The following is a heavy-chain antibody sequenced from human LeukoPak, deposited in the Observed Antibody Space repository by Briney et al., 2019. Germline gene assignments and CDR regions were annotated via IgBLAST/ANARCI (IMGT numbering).Heavy chain of an antibody. V-gene: IGHV1-2*02. CDR3: AREADYGDYFGY. CDR2: INPNSGGT. Sequence: ASVKVSCKAAGYTVTGYYMHWVRQAPGQGLEWMGWINPNSGGTNYAQKFQGRVTMTRDTSISTAYMELSRLRSDDTAVYYCAREADYGDYFGYWGQGTLVTVSS. CDR1: GYTVTGYY. J-gene: IGHJ4*02. D-gene: IGHD4-17*01.